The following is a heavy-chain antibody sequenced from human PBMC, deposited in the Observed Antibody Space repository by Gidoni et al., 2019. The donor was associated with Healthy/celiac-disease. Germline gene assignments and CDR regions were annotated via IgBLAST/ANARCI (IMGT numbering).Heavy chain of an antibody. Sequence: EVQLVQSGAEVKKPGESLKISCKGSGYSFTSYWIGWVRQMPGKGLEWMGIIYPGDSDTRYSPSFQGQVTISADKSISTAYLQWSSLKASDTAMYYCARHRYYYDSSGYYPGTQFDYWGQGTLVTVSS. CDR1: GYSFTSYW. D-gene: IGHD3-22*01. CDR2: IYPGDSDT. V-gene: IGHV5-51*01. CDR3: ARHRYYYDSSGYYPGTQFDY. J-gene: IGHJ4*02.